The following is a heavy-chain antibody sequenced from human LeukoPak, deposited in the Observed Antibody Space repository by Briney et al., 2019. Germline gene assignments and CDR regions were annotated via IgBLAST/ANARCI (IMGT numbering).Heavy chain of an antibody. CDR1: SYTFTSYD. Sequence: ASVRVSYKASSYTFTSYDINWVRQATGQGLEWMVWMNPNSGNTGYAQKFQGRVTVTRNTSISTAYMELSSLRSEDTAVYYCARIPIAAAGTVYYYYYGMDVWGQGTTVTVSS. D-gene: IGHD6-13*01. J-gene: IGHJ6*02. CDR3: ARIPIAAAGTVYYYYYGMDV. CDR2: MNPNSGNT. V-gene: IGHV1-8*01.